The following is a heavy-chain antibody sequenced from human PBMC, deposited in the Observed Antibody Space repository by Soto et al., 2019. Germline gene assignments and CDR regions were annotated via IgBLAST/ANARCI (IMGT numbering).Heavy chain of an antibody. V-gene: IGHV4-59*12. CDR1: GGSISSYY. Sequence: SETLSLTCTVSGGSISSYYWSWIRQPPGKGLEWIGYIYYSGSTNYNPSLKSRVTISVDTSKNQFSLKLNSVTAADTAVYYCARGEVNIAMVRHWFDSWCPAPLGTVFS. J-gene: IGHJ5*01. D-gene: IGHD5-18*01. CDR3: ARGEVNIAMVRHWFDS. CDR2: IYYSGST.